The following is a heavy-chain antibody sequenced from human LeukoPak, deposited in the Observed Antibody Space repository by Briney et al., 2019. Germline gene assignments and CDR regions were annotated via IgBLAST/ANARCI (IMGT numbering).Heavy chain of an antibody. CDR1: GDSISIYY. V-gene: IGHV4-4*07. Sequence: PSETLSLTCTVSGDSISIYYWSWIRQIAGKGLEWIGHIYTTGSTTYNPSLRSRVTMSVDTSKNQFSLKLSSVTAADTAVYCCARHCSGGSCWVRAIDYWGQGTLVTVSS. D-gene: IGHD2-15*01. CDR2: IYTTGST. CDR3: ARHCSGGSCWVRAIDY. J-gene: IGHJ4*02.